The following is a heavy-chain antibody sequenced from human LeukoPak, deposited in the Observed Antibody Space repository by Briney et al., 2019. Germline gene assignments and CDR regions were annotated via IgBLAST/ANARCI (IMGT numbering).Heavy chain of an antibody. CDR1: GGSINSYY. Sequence: SETLSLTCTVSGGSINSYYWSWIRQPPGKGLEWIGYIYYSGSTNYNPSLKSRVTISADTSKNQFSLKVRSVTAADTAVYYCARDPPQPGITAAGYFDLWGRGTLVTVSS. CDR3: ARDPPQPGITAAGYFDL. V-gene: IGHV4-59*01. J-gene: IGHJ2*01. CDR2: IYYSGST. D-gene: IGHD6-13*01.